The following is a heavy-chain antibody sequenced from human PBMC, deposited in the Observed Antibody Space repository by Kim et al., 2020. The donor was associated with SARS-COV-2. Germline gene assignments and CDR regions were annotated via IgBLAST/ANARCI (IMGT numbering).Heavy chain of an antibody. CDR3: ARLVVRYCSSTSCRAEYFQH. CDR2: IYYSGST. V-gene: IGHV4-39*01. J-gene: IGHJ1*01. CDR1: GGSISSSSYY. D-gene: IGHD2-2*01. Sequence: SETLSLTCTVSGGSISSSSYYWGWIRQPPGKGLEWIGSIYYSGSTYYNPSLKSRVTISVDTSKNQFSLKLSSVTAADTAVYYCARLVVRYCSSTSCRAEYFQHWGQGTLVTVSS.